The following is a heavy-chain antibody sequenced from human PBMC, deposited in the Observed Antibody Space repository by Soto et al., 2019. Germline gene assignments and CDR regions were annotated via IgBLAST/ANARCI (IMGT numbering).Heavy chain of an antibody. CDR2: ISSTTNYI. Sequence: RRLSCAASGFTFTRYSMNWVRQAPGKGLEWVSSISSTTNYIYYGDSMKGRFTISRDNAKNSLYLEMNSLRAEDTAVYYCARESEDLTSNFDYWGQGTMVTVSS. CDR1: GFTFTRYS. CDR3: ARESEDLTSNFDY. V-gene: IGHV3-21*06. J-gene: IGHJ4*02.